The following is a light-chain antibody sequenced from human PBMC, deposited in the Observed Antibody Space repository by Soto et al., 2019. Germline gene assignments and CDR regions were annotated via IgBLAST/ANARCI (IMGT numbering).Light chain of an antibody. CDR1: QSIRYY. J-gene: IGKJ1*01. V-gene: IGKV1-39*01. Sequence: DIPMTQSPSSLSASVGDRVTITCRASQSIRYYLNWYQQKPGKAPKLLIYAASTLQSGVPSRFSGSGSGTDFTLTISSLQPEDFSTYYCQQSYSTLWTFGQGTKVEIK. CDR2: AAS. CDR3: QQSYSTLWT.